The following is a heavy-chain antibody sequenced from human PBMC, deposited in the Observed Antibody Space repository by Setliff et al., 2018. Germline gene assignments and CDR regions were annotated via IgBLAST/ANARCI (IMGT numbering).Heavy chain of an antibody. D-gene: IGHD5-12*01. CDR2: VYYSGYT. Sequence: SETLSLTCNVSGGSVSSTSHCWGWIRQPPGKGMEWIGSVYYSGYTYYNPSLQSRVTISVDMSKNQFSLKLTSMTAADTAVYYCARDQWVRSPPLYFSYSMDVWGQGTTVTVSS. J-gene: IGHJ6*02. CDR1: GGSVSSTSHC. CDR3: ARDQWVRSPPLYFSYSMDV. V-gene: IGHV4-39*07.